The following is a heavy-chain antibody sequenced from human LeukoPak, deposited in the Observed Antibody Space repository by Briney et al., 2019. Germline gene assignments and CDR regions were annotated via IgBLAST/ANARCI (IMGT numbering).Heavy chain of an antibody. D-gene: IGHD3-10*01. CDR2: ISGSGGST. J-gene: IGHJ4*02. CDR1: GFTFSSNG. Sequence: GGSLRLSCAASGFTFSSNGMSWVRQAPGKGLEWVSAISGSGGSTYYADYVKGRFTISRDNSKDTLYLQMNSLRAEDTAVYYCAKLPAYYYGSGSYDLDYWGQGTLVTVSS. V-gene: IGHV3-23*01. CDR3: AKLPAYYYGSGSYDLDY.